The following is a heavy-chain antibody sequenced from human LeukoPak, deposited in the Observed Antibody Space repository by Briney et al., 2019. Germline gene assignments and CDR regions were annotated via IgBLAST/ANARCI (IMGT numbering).Heavy chain of an antibody. CDR3: ARVCASSGDCLFDY. CDR2: IYHSGST. CDR1: GGSISSSSYY. Sequence: TSETLTLTCTVSGGSISSSSYYWGWIRQPPGKGLEWIGSIYHSGSTYYNPSLKSRVTISVDTSKNQFSLKLSSVTAADTAVYYCARVCASSGDCLFDYWGQGTLVTVSS. V-gene: IGHV4-39*07. J-gene: IGHJ4*02. D-gene: IGHD2-21*01.